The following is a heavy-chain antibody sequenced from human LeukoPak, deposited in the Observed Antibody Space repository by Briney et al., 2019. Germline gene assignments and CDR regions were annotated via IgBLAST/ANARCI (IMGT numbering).Heavy chain of an antibody. J-gene: IGHJ4*02. D-gene: IGHD3-3*01. Sequence: GGSLRLSCTTSGFTFGDYAMSWVRQAPGKGLEWVGFIRSKAYRGTAQYAASVKGRFTISRDDSKSIAYLQMNSLKTEDTAVYYCTRGVQGDFWSGYYGGYYFDYWGQGTLVTVSS. CDR3: TRGVQGDFWSGYYGGYYFDY. CDR1: GFTFGDYA. V-gene: IGHV3-49*04. CDR2: IRSKAYRGTA.